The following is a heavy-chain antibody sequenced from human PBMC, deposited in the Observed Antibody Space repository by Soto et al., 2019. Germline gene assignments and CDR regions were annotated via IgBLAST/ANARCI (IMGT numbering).Heavy chain of an antibody. Sequence: GGSLILSCAASGFTFSSYGMHWVRQAPGKGLEWVAVIWYDGSNKYYADSVKGRFTISRDNSKNTLYLQMNSLRAEDTAVYYCARHGYGSSVTTLSYYYMDVWGKGTTVTVSS. D-gene: IGHD4-4*01. CDR1: GFTFSSYG. CDR2: IWYDGSNK. CDR3: ARHGYGSSVTTLSYYYMDV. V-gene: IGHV3-33*01. J-gene: IGHJ6*03.